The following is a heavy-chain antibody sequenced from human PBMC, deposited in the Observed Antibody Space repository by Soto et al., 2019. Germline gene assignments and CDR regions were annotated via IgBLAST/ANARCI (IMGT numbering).Heavy chain of an antibody. D-gene: IGHD1-1*01. Sequence: QVQLQEPGPGLVKPSQTLSLTRTVSGGSISSGGYYWSRIRQHPGKGLEWIGYIYYSGSTYYNPSLKSRVTISVDTSKNQFSLKLSSVTAADTAVFYCSRDLRDDAFDYWGQGTLVTLSS. J-gene: IGHJ4*02. CDR1: GGSISSGGYY. V-gene: IGHV4-31*03. CDR3: SRDLRDDAFDY. CDR2: IYYSGST.